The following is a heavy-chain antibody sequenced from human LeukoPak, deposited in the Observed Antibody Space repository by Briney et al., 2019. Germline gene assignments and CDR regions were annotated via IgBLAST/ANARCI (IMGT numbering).Heavy chain of an antibody. Sequence: PSETLSLTCTVSGGSISGGGYYWSWIRQPPGKGLQWIGYINTSGSTNYNPSLKSRVTISLDTSKNQFSLKLSSVTAADTAVYYCARGVTAIQILDYWGQGTLVTVSS. J-gene: IGHJ4*02. D-gene: IGHD2-21*02. V-gene: IGHV4-61*08. CDR3: ARGVTAIQILDY. CDR2: INTSGST. CDR1: GGSISGGGYY.